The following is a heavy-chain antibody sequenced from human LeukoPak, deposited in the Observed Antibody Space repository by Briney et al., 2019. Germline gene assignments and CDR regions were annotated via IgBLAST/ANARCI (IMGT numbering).Heavy chain of an antibody. CDR2: ISSSSSTI. CDR1: GFTFSSYS. CDR3: ARVVLHDAFDI. D-gene: IGHD4-11*01. J-gene: IGHJ3*02. Sequence: GGSLRLSCAASGFTFSSYSMNWVRQAPGKGLEWVSYISSSSSTIYYADSVKGRFTISRDNAKNSLYLQTNSLRDEDTAVYYCARVVLHDAFDIWGQGTMVTVSS. V-gene: IGHV3-48*02.